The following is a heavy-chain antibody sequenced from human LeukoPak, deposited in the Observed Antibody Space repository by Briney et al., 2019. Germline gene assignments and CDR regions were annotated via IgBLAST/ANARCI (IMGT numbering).Heavy chain of an antibody. J-gene: IGHJ4*01. CDR1: GYTLTELS. CDR2: FDPEDGET. V-gene: IGHV1-24*01. Sequence: ASVKVSCKVSGYTLTELSMHWVRQAPGKGVEWMGGFDPEDGETIYAQKFQGRVTMTEDTSTDTAYMELSSLRSEDTAVYYCATGNSSGWYGDYFDYWGQGTLVTVSS. D-gene: IGHD6-19*01. CDR3: ATGNSSGWYGDYFDY.